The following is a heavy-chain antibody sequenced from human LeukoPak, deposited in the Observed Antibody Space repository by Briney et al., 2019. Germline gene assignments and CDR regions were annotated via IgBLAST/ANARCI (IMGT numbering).Heavy chain of an antibody. V-gene: IGHV3-66*01. CDR3: ATGGVITITDS. Sequence: GGSLRLSCAAPGFTFSSYAMSWFRQAPGKGLELVSVIYSGGSTSYADSVKGRFTISRDNSQNTLYLQMNSLRAEDTAVYYCATGGVITITDSWGQGTLVTVSS. J-gene: IGHJ4*02. CDR2: IYSGGST. D-gene: IGHD3-22*01. CDR1: GFTFSSYA.